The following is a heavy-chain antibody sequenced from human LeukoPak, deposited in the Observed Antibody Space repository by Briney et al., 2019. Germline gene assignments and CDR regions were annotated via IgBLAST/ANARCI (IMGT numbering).Heavy chain of an antibody. CDR1: GFTFSSYA. CDR3: AKGPHHGPLHYFDY. J-gene: IGHJ4*02. CDR2: ISGRGDDT. V-gene: IGHV3-23*01. Sequence: GGSLRLSCAASGFTFSSYAMSWVRQAPGRGLEWVSSISGRGDDTYYADSVKGRFTISRDNSRDNSKNTLYLQMNSLRVEDTAVYYCAKGPHHGPLHYFDYWGQGTLVTVSS.